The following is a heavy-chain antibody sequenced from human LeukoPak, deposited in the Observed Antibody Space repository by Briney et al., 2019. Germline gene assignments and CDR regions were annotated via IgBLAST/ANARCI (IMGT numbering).Heavy chain of an antibody. V-gene: IGHV3-30*18. CDR3: AKADYYGDYGRRDAFDF. Sequence: QTGRSLRLSCAASGFTFSSYGMHWARQAPGKGLEWVAVISYDGSNKYYADSVKGRFTISRDNSKNTLYLQMNSLRAEDTAVYYCAKADYYGDYGRRDAFDFRGQGSMVTVSS. J-gene: IGHJ3*01. CDR1: GFTFSSYG. CDR2: ISYDGSNK. D-gene: IGHD4-17*01.